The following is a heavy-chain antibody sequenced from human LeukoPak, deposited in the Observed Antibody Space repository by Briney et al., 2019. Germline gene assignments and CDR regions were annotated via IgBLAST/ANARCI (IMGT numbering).Heavy chain of an antibody. CDR3: TRSYCTNGVCYSDGKFGY. V-gene: IGHV3-49*04. CDR1: GFTFGDYA. Sequence: QPGGSLRLSCTASGFTFGDYAMSWVRQAPGQGLEWVGFIRSKTYGGTTKYAASVKGRFTISRDDSKSIAELQMNSLETEDTAVYYCTRSYCTNGVCYSDGKFGYWGQGTLVTVSS. D-gene: IGHD2-8*01. CDR2: IRSKTYGGTT. J-gene: IGHJ4*02.